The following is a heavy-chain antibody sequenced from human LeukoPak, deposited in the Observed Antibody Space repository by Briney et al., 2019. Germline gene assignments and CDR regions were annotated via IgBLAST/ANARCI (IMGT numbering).Heavy chain of an antibody. Sequence: GGSLRLSCAASGFTFSNYAMSWVRQAPGKGLEWVSVISGSGGSTYYADSVKGRFTISRDNSKSTLYLQMNSLRAEDTAVYYCAKVRGYNSYSGMDVWGQGTTVTVSS. CDR1: GFTFSNYA. CDR3: AKVRGYNSYSGMDV. J-gene: IGHJ6*02. D-gene: IGHD6-13*01. V-gene: IGHV3-23*01. CDR2: ISGSGGST.